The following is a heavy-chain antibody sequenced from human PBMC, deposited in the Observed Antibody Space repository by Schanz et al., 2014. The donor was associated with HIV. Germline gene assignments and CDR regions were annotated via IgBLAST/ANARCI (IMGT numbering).Heavy chain of an antibody. CDR3: ARELLTTVTPSFDS. J-gene: IGHJ4*02. CDR2: VYSGGSS. V-gene: IGHV4-4*07. Sequence: QVQLQESGPGLVKPSETLSLTCNVSGDSISNYYWTWIRQPAGRGLEWIGRVYSGGSSNYNPSLRSRATMPVDPSKNQFSLKVRSVTAADTAVFYCARELLTTVTPSFDSWGQGILVTVSS. D-gene: IGHD4-4*01. CDR1: GDSISNYY.